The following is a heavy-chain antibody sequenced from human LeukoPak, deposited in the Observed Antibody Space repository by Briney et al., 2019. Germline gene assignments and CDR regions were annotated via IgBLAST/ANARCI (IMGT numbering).Heavy chain of an antibody. J-gene: IGHJ4*02. V-gene: IGHV3-30*03. CDR2: MSSDGGDI. CDR1: GFTFSRYG. D-gene: IGHD1-26*01. Sequence: GGSLRLSCAASGFTFSRYGMHWVRQAPGKGLEWLAVMSSDGGDIYYADSVKGRFTISRDNSKNTLYLQMNSLKTEDTAVYYCTRDVRWELLSFDYWGQGTLVTVSS. CDR3: TRDVRWELLSFDY.